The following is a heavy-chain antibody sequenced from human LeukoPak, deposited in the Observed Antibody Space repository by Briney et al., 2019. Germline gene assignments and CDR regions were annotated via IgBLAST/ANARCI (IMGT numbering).Heavy chain of an antibody. D-gene: IGHD4-17*01. CDR3: ARHSRTYGDYPGPSGP. Sequence: SETLSLTCTVSGGSISSGGYYWSWIRQHPGKGLEWIGYIYYSGSTYYNPSLKSRVTISVDTSRNQLSLKLSSVTAADTAVYYCARHSRTYGDYPGPSGPWGQGTLVTVSS. CDR2: IYYSGST. CDR1: GGSISSGGYY. J-gene: IGHJ5*02. V-gene: IGHV4-31*03.